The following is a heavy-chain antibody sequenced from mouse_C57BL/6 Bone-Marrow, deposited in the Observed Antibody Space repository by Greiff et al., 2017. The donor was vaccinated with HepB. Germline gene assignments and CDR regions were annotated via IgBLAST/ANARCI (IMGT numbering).Heavy chain of an antibody. V-gene: IGHV1-53*01. D-gene: IGHD2-2*01. CDR1: GYTFTSYW. Sequence: QVHVKQPGAELVRPGSSVKLSCKASGYTFTSYWMHWVKQRPGQGLEWIGNINPSNGGTNYNEKFKSKATLTVDKSSSTAHMQLSSLTSEDSAVYYCARSTRRGIYYGYDTLYFDVWGTGTTVTVSS. J-gene: IGHJ1*03. CDR2: INPSNGGT. CDR3: ARSTRRGIYYGYDTLYFDV.